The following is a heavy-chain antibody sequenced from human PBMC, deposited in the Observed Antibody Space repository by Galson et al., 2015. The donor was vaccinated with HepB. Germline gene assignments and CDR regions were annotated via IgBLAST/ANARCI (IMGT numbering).Heavy chain of an antibody. V-gene: IGHV3-20*01. Sequence: SLRLSCAASGFTFDDYGMSWVRQAPGKGLEWVSGINWNGGSTGYADSVKGRFTISRDNAKNSLYLQMNSLRAEDTALYHCARAHDYSNYYYFDYWGQGTLVTVSS. CDR3: ARAHDYSNYYYFDY. CDR1: GFTFDDYG. J-gene: IGHJ4*02. D-gene: IGHD4-11*01. CDR2: INWNGGST.